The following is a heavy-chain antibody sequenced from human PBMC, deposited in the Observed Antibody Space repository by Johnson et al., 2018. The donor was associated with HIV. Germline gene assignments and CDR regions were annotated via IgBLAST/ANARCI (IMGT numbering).Heavy chain of an antibody. V-gene: IGHV3-11*04. D-gene: IGHD6-6*01. CDR3: ARDRAPVYSSSSTPFDAFDI. Sequence: QVQLVESGGGVVRPGGSLRLSCAASGFTFHDYGMSWIRQAPGKGLEWVSYISSSGSTIYYADSVKGRFTISRDNAKNSLYLQVNSLRAEDTAGYYCARDRAPVYSSSSTPFDAFDIWGQGTMVTVSS. J-gene: IGHJ3*02. CDR2: ISSSGSTI. CDR1: GFTFHDYG.